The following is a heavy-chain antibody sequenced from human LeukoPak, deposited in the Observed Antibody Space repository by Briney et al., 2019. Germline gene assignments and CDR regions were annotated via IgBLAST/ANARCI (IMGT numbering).Heavy chain of an antibody. V-gene: IGHV3-30-3*01. CDR2: ISYDGSNK. CDR1: GFTFSSYA. Sequence: GRSLRLSCAASGFTFSSYAMHWVRQAPGKGLEWVAVISYDGSNKYYADSVKGRFTISRDNSKNTLYLQMDSLRGEDTAVYYCARDPNLYSGTYDTYWGQGTLVTVSS. CDR3: ARDPNLYSGTYDTY. J-gene: IGHJ4*02. D-gene: IGHD1-26*01.